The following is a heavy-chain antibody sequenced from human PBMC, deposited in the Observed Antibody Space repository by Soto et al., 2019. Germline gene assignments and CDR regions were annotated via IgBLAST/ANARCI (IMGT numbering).Heavy chain of an antibody. J-gene: IGHJ2*01. CDR3: TKHLRDGYGGGAFDL. Sequence: PGGSLRLSCAASVFTFSSYAMSWVRQAPGKGLEWVSAMSGSDGRTYYADSVKGRFTISRDKSKNMVYLQMSSLRAEDTAVYYCTKHLRDGYGGGAFDLWGRGTLVTVSS. D-gene: IGHD5-12*01. CDR1: VFTFSSYA. V-gene: IGHV3-23*01. CDR2: MSGSDGRT.